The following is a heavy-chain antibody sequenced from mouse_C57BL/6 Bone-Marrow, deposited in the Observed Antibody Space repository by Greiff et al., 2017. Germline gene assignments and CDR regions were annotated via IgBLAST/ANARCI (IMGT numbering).Heavy chain of an antibody. Sequence: EVQLQQSGAELVRPGASVKMSCTASGFTFTDDYMNWVKQSPEKGLEWIGWINHENGGTEYVPKFKGKATVTADKSSNTAYLQLSSLTSEDTAVYYCTRGGDWYFDVWGTGTTVTVSS. D-gene: IGHD1-1*02. J-gene: IGHJ1*03. V-gene: IGHV14-4*01. CDR1: GFTFTDDY. CDR2: INHENGGT. CDR3: TRGGDWYFDV.